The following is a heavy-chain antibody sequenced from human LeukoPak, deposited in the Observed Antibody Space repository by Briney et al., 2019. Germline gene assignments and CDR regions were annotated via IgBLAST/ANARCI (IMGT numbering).Heavy chain of an antibody. CDR3: ARVVGAAARRYYYYYMDV. CDR2: IYSGGST. Sequence: GGSLRLSCVASGFTFSNYPMSWVRQAPGKGLEWVSVIYSGGSTYYADSVKGRFTISRDNSKNTLYLQMNSLRAEDTAVYYCARVVGAAARRYYYYYMDVWGKGTTVTVSS. CDR1: GFTFSNYP. V-gene: IGHV3-53*01. D-gene: IGHD6-13*01. J-gene: IGHJ6*03.